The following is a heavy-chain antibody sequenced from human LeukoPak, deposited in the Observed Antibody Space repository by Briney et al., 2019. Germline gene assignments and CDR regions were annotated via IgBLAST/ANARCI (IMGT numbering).Heavy chain of an antibody. D-gene: IGHD2-8*01. CDR3: ARDALISTKTHDAFDI. J-gene: IGHJ3*02. CDR2: IKQDGSEK. V-gene: IGHV3-7*01. Sequence: GGSLRLSCAASASSFRSYWMSWVRQAPGKGLEWVASIKQDGSEKYYVDSVKGRFTTSRDNTKNSLYLQMNSLRAEDTAVYYCARDALISTKTHDAFDIWGQGTMVTVSS. CDR1: ASSFRSYW.